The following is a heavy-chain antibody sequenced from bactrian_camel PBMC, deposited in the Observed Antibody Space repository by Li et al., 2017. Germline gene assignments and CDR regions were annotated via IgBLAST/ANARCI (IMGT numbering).Heavy chain of an antibody. Sequence: VQLVESGGGLVQPGGSLRLSCAASGFTFSSVDMNWVRQAPGKEREGVAGVDHRDGLTNYADTVRGRFTLSHDAAKKTLYLQMNDLKPEDTAMCYCAAYSENGGSAYSTCRYNSWGGGTQVTVS. CDR3: AAYSENGGSAYSTCRYNS. D-gene: IGHD2*01. CDR2: VDHRDGLT. CDR1: GFTFSSVD. J-gene: IGHJ6*01. V-gene: IGHV3S40*01.